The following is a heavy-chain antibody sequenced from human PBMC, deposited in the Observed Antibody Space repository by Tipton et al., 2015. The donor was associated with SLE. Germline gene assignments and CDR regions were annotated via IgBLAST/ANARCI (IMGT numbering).Heavy chain of an antibody. J-gene: IGHJ5*02. V-gene: IGHV1-18*01. D-gene: IGHD2-15*01. CDR3: VRDAVGWFDT. Sequence: QLVQSGAEVKKPGASVKVSCKASGHTFPNYVLNWVRQAPGQGLEWMGWISAHNGNTKLQQKFQGRVLMTTDTSTNTAFMELRGLRYDDTALYYCVRDAVGWFDTWGQGTLVTVSP. CDR1: GHTFPNYV. CDR2: ISAHNGNT.